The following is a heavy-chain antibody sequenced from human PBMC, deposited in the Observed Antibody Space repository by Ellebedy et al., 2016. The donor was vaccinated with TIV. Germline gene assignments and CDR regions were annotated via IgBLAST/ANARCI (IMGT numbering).Heavy chain of an antibody. V-gene: IGHV3-48*04. CDR2: ISSTSSTI. CDR3: ARGRGGWAFEV. CDR1: GFTFGDFS. Sequence: GESLKISCAASGFTFGDFSMNWVRQAPGQGLEWLSFISSTSSTIYYADSVKGRFTISSDNAKNSLYMQVDGLRAEDTGFHDGARGRGGWAFEVWGQGTMVTVSS. J-gene: IGHJ3*01. D-gene: IGHD3-10*01.